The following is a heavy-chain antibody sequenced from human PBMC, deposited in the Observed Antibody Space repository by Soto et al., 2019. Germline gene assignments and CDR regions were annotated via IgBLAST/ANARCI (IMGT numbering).Heavy chain of an antibody. Sequence: GGSLRLSCAASGFTFSSYGMHWVRQAPGKGLEWVAVISYDGSNKYYADSVKGRFTISRDNSKNTLYLQMNSLRAEDTAVYYCAKDQLLERYYVDYWGQGTLVTVSS. CDR1: GFTFSSYG. J-gene: IGHJ4*02. D-gene: IGHD1-1*01. CDR2: ISYDGSNK. V-gene: IGHV3-30*18. CDR3: AKDQLLERYYVDY.